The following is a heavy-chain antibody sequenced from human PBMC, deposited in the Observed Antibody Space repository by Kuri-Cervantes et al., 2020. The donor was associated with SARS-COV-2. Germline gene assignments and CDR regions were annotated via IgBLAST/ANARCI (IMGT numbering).Heavy chain of an antibody. Sequence: GESLKISCAASGFSFTDYYISWVRQAPGKGLEWVANINEDGSEKAYVDSVKGRFTISRDNARNSVYLQMNSLRAEDTAVYYCARVGGQFVAFDYWGQGTLVTVSS. J-gene: IGHJ4*02. CDR3: ARVGGQFVAFDY. CDR1: GFSFTDYY. V-gene: IGHV3-7*01. D-gene: IGHD3-10*01. CDR2: INEDGSEK.